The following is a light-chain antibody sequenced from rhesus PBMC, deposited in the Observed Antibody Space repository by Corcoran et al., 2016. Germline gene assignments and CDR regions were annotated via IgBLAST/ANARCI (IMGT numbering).Light chain of an antibody. CDR3: GQGTHWPYS. CDR2: KGS. J-gene: IGKJ2*01. V-gene: IGKV2-64*01. CDR1: QSLVHSYGNTY. Sequence: DVVMTQSPLSLPITPGQPASISCRPSQSLVHSYGNTYLSWYQQKPGQPPRLLIYKGSNRASGVPDRFSGSGAGTDVTLKISRVEAEDVGFYYCGQGTHWPYSFGQGTKVEI.